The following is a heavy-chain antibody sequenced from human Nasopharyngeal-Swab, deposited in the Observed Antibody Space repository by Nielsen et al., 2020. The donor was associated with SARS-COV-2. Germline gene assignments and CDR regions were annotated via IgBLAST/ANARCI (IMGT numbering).Heavy chain of an antibody. CDR3: ASRRGGYYDILTGYSEKNYWYFDL. V-gene: IGHV1-69*04. CDR2: IIPILGIA. D-gene: IGHD3-9*01. Sequence: SVKVSCKASGGTFSSYAISWVRQAPGQGLEWMGRIIPILGIANYAQKFQGRVTITADKSTSTAYMELSSLRAEDKAVYYCASRRGGYYDILTGYSEKNYWYFDLWGRGTLVTVSS. CDR1: GGTFSSYA. J-gene: IGHJ2*01.